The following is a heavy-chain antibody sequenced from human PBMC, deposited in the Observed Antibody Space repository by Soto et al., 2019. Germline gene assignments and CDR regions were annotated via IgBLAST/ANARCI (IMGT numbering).Heavy chain of an antibody. Sequence: SETLSLTCTVSGGSISSYYWSWIRQPPGKGLEWIGFIYYSGSTNYNPSLKSRVTISVDTSKNQFSLKLSSVTAADTAVYYCARHSGYSSGWYIDYWGQGTLVTVSS. CDR2: IYYSGST. CDR1: GGSISSYY. J-gene: IGHJ4*02. V-gene: IGHV4-59*08. CDR3: ARHSGYSSGWYIDY. D-gene: IGHD6-19*01.